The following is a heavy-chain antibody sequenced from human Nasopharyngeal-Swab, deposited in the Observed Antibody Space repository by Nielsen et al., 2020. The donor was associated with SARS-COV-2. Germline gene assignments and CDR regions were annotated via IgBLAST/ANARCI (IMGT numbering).Heavy chain of an antibody. CDR3: ATPNYYGSGSYRKGGDAFDI. CDR1: GFTFSSYA. CDR2: ISGSGGST. V-gene: IGHV3-23*01. Sequence: GGSLRLSCAASGFTFSSYAMSWVRQAPGKGLEGASAISGSGGSTYYADSVKGRFTISRDNSKNTLYLQMNSLRAEDTAVYYCATPNYYGSGSYRKGGDAFDIWGQGTMVTVSS. D-gene: IGHD3-10*01. J-gene: IGHJ3*02.